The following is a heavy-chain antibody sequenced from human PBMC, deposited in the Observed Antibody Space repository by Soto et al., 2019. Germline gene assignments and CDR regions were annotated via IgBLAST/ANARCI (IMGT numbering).Heavy chain of an antibody. D-gene: IGHD3-22*01. Sequence: GSLRLSCAASVFTFSSYSMNWVRQAPGKGLEWVSYISSSSSTIYYADSVKGRFTISRDNAKNSLYLQMNSLRDEDTAVYYCARELPRVYYDSSGLRYYYGMDVWGQGTTVTVSS. CDR2: ISSSSSTI. CDR3: ARELPRVYYDSSGLRYYYGMDV. V-gene: IGHV3-48*02. J-gene: IGHJ6*02. CDR1: VFTFSSYS.